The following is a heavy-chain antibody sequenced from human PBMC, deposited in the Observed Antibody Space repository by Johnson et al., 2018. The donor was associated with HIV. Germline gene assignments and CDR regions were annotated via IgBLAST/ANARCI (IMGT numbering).Heavy chain of an antibody. CDR2: ISSDGETT. CDR1: GFTFSDYY. D-gene: IGHD6-25*01. Sequence: VQLVESGGDVVQPGRSLRLSCAASGFTFSDYYMSWIRQAPGKGLEYVSTISSDGETTYYANSVKGRFTISRDNSKNTLYLQMGSLRADDMGVYYCAKKGYTSGRADALDIWGQGTMVTVSS. CDR3: AKKGYTSGRADALDI. J-gene: IGHJ3*02. V-gene: IGHV3-64*01.